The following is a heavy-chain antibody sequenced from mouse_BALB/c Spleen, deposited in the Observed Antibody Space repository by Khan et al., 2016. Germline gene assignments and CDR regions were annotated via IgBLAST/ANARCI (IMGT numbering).Heavy chain of an antibody. CDR1: GYSITSDYA. CDR3: ASDDGDYGSYWYFEV. D-gene: IGHD2-3*01. V-gene: IGHV3-2*02. CDR2: ISYSGST. J-gene: IGHJ1*01. Sequence: EVQLVESGPGLVKPSQSLSLTCTVTGYSITSDYAWNWIRQFPGNKLEWMGYISYSGSTSYNPSLTSRISITRDTSKNQFFLQLNSVTTEDTATYYCASDDGDYGSYWYFEVWGAGTTVTVSS.